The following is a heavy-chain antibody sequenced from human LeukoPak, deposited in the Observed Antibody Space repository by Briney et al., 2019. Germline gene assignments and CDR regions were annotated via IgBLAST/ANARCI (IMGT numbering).Heavy chain of an antibody. D-gene: IGHD3-22*01. CDR2: ISSNGGST. V-gene: IGHV3-64D*06. J-gene: IGHJ4*02. CDR3: VKLPYSDTSAYYVDY. CDR1: GFNVRTNY. Sequence: GGSLRLSCTASGFNVRTNYMNWVRQAPGKGLEYVSAISSNGGSTYYAGSVKGRFTISRDNSKNTLSLQMSSLRPEDTAVYYCVKLPYSDTSAYYVDYWGQGTLVTVSS.